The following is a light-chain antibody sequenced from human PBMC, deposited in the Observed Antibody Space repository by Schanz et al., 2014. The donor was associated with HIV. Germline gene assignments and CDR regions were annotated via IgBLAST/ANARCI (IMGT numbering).Light chain of an antibody. CDR3: QQYSTYPYT. J-gene: IGKJ2*01. Sequence: DIQMTQSPSTLSASIGDRVTITCRASQGISSYLAWCQRKPGKAPNLLIYKASSLESGVPSRFSGSASGTHFTLTIRSLQPEDFATYYCQQYSTYPYTFGQGTKLDIQ. CDR2: KAS. CDR1: QGISSY. V-gene: IGKV1-16*01.